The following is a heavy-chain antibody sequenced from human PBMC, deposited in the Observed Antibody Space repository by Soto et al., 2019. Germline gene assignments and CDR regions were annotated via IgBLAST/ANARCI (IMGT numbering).Heavy chain of an antibody. V-gene: IGHV4-30-2*01. CDR2: MYHSGRT. CDR3: ARDRYYDFWSGVYGMDV. Sequence: SETLSLTCAVSGGSISSGGYSWGWIRQPPGKGLEWIGYMYHSGRTYYNTSLKSRVTISVDTSKNQFSLKLSSVTAADTAVYYCARDRYYDFWSGVYGMDVWGQGTTVTVSS. J-gene: IGHJ6*02. CDR1: GGSISSGGYS. D-gene: IGHD3-3*01.